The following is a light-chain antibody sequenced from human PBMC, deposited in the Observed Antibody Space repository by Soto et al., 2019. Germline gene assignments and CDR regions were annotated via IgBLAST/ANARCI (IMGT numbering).Light chain of an antibody. CDR1: QSIYKW. CDR2: EAA. Sequence: DIQMTQSPSTLSASIGDTVTISCRASQSIYKWLAWYQQKPQKAPKVLIFEAAGLESGVASRFRGSGSGTEFTLNISGLQPDDLDTYYCQQYNSFPRTVGGGTTVEL. CDR3: QQYNSFPRT. V-gene: IGKV1-5*01. J-gene: IGKJ4*01.